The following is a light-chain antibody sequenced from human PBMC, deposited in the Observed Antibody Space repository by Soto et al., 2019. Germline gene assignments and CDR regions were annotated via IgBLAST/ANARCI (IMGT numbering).Light chain of an antibody. V-gene: IGLV1-40*01. CDR3: QSSDSSLNV. CDR2: GNS. Sequence: QSVLTQPPSVSGAPGQRVTISCTGSSSNIGAGYDVHWYQQLPGTAPKLLIYGNSNRPSGVPDRFSGSKSGTSASLAITGLQAEHEADYNCQSSDSSLNVFGTGTKLTVL. CDR1: SSNIGAGYD. J-gene: IGLJ1*01.